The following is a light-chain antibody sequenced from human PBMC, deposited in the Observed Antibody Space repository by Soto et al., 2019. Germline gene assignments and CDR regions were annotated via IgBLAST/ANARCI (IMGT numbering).Light chain of an antibody. CDR3: QQLNSYPT. J-gene: IGKJ4*01. CDR2: AAS. Sequence: DIQLTQSPSFLSASVGDRVTIACRASQGISSYLAWYQQQPGKAPKLLIYAASTLQMGVPSRFSGSGSGTEFTLTISSLQPEDFATYYCQQLNSYPTFGGGTKVEIK. V-gene: IGKV1-9*01. CDR1: QGISSY.